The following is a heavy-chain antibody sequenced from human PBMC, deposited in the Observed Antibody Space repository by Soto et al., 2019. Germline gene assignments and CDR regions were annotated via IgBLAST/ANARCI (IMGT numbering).Heavy chain of an antibody. Sequence: EVQLVESGGGLVQPGGSLRLSCAASGFTFSSYWMSWVRQAPGKGLEWVANIKQDGSEKYYVDSVKGRFTISRDNAKNSLYMKRNILGAEDPPVYYCGKDEAHGSGWYRPRGWAWYFDLGGRGTLVLVPS. CDR1: GFTFSSYW. V-gene: IGHV3-7*01. CDR2: IKQDGSEK. J-gene: IGHJ2*01. CDR3: GKDEAHGSGWYRPRGWAWYFDL. D-gene: IGHD6-19*01.